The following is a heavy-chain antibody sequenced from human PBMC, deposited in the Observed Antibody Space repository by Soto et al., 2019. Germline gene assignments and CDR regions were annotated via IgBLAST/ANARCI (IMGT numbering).Heavy chain of an antibody. CDR1: GASISSYH. CDR3: ARDSLDYGDYVWFDP. J-gene: IGHJ5*02. D-gene: IGHD4-17*01. CDR2: IYYSGST. Sequence: SGTLSLTCTVSGASISSYHWSWIRQPPGKGLEWIGYIYYSGSTYYNPSLKSRVTISVDTSKNQFSLKLSSVTAADTAVYYCARDSLDYGDYVWFDPWGQGTLVTVSS. V-gene: IGHV4-59*12.